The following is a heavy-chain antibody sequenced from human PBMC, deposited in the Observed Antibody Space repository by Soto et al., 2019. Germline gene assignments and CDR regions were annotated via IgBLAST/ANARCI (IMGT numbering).Heavy chain of an antibody. Sequence: GGSLRLSCAASGFGFSSYNMNWVRQAPGKGLEWVSYISSSSSRIYYADSVQGRFTISRDNAKNSLYLQMNSLRDEDTAVYYCAGQDGFDIWGQGTMVTVSS. J-gene: IGHJ3*02. CDR3: AGQDGFDI. CDR1: GFGFSSYN. CDR2: ISSSSSRI. V-gene: IGHV3-48*02.